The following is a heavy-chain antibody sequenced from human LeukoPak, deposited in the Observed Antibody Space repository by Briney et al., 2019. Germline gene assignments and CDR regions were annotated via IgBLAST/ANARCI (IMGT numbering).Heavy chain of an antibody. CDR1: GFTLSSYG. Sequence: PGGSLRLSCAASGFTLSSYGMHWVRQAPGKGLEWVAVISYDGSNKYYADSVKGRFTISRDNSKNTLYLQMNSLRAEDTAVYYCAKDSKSYYYGSGSYTHPDYWGQGTLVTVSS. J-gene: IGHJ4*02. V-gene: IGHV3-30*18. D-gene: IGHD3-10*01. CDR2: ISYDGSNK. CDR3: AKDSKSYYYGSGSYTHPDY.